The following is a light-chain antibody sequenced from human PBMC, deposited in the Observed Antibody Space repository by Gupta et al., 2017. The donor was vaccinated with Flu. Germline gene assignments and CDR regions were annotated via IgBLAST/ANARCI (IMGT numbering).Light chain of an antibody. V-gene: IGLV4-69*01. Sequence: SGHRSYGIAGHQQQAEKDPRFLMKIYSDGRQTKGDAIPDRFSGSSAGAERCLTVSSVQAEDESDYYCQTWGGLVVFGGGTKLTVL. CDR2: IYSDGRQ. J-gene: IGLJ2*01. CDR1: SGHRSYG. CDR3: QTWGGLVV.